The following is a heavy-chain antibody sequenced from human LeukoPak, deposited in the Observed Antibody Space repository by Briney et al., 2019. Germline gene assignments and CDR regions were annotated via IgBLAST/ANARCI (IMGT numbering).Heavy chain of an antibody. CDR2: IKQDGSEK. D-gene: IGHD2-2*01. CDR3: ARDSDVVPAAMKIYYYYYGMDV. V-gene: IGHV3-7*03. J-gene: IGHJ6*04. Sequence: GGSLRLSCAASGFTFSSYWMSWVRQAPGKGLEWVANIKQDGSEKYYVDSVKGQFTISRDNAKNSLYLQMNSLRAEDTAVYCCARDSDVVPAAMKIYYYYYGMDVWGKGTTVTVSS. CDR1: GFTFSSYW.